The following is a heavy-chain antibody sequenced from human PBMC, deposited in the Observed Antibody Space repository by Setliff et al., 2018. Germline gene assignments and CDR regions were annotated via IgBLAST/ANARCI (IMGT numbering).Heavy chain of an antibody. CDR1: GYSISSGYY. Sequence: ETLSLTCTVSGYSISSGYYWGWIRQPPGKGLEWIGNMYQSGTTYYNAALQSRVTLSIDTSKNHFSLKVSSVTAADTAVYYCARAASGNSKHYFDYWGQGTLVTVSS. CDR3: ARAASGNSKHYFDY. D-gene: IGHD3-3*01. V-gene: IGHV4-38-2*02. CDR2: MYQSGTT. J-gene: IGHJ4*02.